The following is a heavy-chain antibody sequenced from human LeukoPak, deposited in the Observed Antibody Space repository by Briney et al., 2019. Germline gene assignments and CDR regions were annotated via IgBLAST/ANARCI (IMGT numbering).Heavy chain of an antibody. J-gene: IGHJ6*02. CDR3: AKNTPREYSSSWYNQIIPGTPYYYYGMDV. CDR1: GFTFDDYA. V-gene: IGHV3-43*02. Sequence: GGSLRLSCAASGFTFDDYAMHWVRQAPGKGLEWVSLISGDGGSTYYADSVKGRFTISRDNSKNSLYLQMNSLRTEDTALYYCAKNTPREYSSSWYNQIIPGTPYYYYGMDVWGQGTTVTVSS. D-gene: IGHD6-13*01. CDR2: ISGDGGST.